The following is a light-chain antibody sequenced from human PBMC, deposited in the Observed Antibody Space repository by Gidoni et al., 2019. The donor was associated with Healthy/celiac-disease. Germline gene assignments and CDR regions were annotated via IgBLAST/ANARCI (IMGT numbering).Light chain of an antibody. CDR2: DAS. V-gene: IGKV3-11*01. CDR1: QSVSSC. CDR3: QQRSNWPRT. Sequence: EMVLTQSPATLSLSPGERATLSCRASQSVSSCLAWYQQKPGQAPRLLIYDASNRATGIPARFSGSGSGTDFTLTISSLVPEDFAVYYCQQRSNWPRTFGQGTKLEIK. J-gene: IGKJ2*02.